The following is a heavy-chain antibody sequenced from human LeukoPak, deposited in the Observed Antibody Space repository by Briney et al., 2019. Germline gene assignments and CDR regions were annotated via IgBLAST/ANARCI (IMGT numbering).Heavy chain of an antibody. CDR3: ARRPGSGSRHFDY. J-gene: IGHJ4*02. D-gene: IGHD3-10*01. Sequence: PSETLSLTRTVSGGSISTSRYYWSWIRQPPGKRPEWIGTIYYTGSTYYNPSLKSRVTISVDASKNQFSLILSSVTAADTAVYYCARRPGSGSRHFDYWGQGTLVTVSS. V-gene: IGHV4-39*01. CDR1: GGSISTSRYY. CDR2: IYYTGST.